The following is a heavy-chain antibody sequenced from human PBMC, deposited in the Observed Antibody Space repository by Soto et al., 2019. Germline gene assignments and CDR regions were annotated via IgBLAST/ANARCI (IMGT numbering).Heavy chain of an antibody. CDR1: GGTFSSYA. V-gene: IGHV1-69*13. Sequence: SSVKVSCKASGGTFSSYAISWVRQAPGQGLEWMGGIIPIFGTANYAQKFQGRVTITADESTSTAYMELSSLRSEDTAVYYCARDPTRRNTIFGVVTFGAFDIWG. CDR3: ARDPTRRNTIFGVVTFGAFDI. D-gene: IGHD3-3*01. J-gene: IGHJ3*02. CDR2: IIPIFGTA.